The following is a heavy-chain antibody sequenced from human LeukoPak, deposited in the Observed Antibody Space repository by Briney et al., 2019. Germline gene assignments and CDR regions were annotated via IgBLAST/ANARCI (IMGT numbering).Heavy chain of an antibody. CDR1: GGSISSYY. CDR3: AKSPSTGVVVPAVIQLYFDY. D-gene: IGHD2-2*01. CDR2: IYYSGST. Sequence: SETLSLTCTVSGGSISSYYWSWIRQPPGKGLEWIGYIYYSGSTNYNPSLESRVTISVDTSKNQFSLKLSSVTAADTAVYYCAKSPSTGVVVPAVIQLYFDYWGQGTLVTVSS. V-gene: IGHV4-59*08. J-gene: IGHJ4*02.